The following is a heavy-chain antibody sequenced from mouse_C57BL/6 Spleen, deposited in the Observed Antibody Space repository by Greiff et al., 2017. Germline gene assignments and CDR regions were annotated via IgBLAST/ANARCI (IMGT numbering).Heavy chain of an antibody. D-gene: IGHD2-1*01. Sequence: VQLQQPGAELVRPGTSVKLSCKASGYTFTSYWMHWVKQRPGQGLEWIGVIDPSDSYTNYNQKFKGKATLTVDTSSSTAYMQLSSLTSEDSAVYYCARFFGNYGWLAYWGQGTLVTGSA. J-gene: IGHJ3*01. CDR2: IDPSDSYT. CDR3: ARFFGNYGWLAY. CDR1: GYTFTSYW. V-gene: IGHV1-59*01.